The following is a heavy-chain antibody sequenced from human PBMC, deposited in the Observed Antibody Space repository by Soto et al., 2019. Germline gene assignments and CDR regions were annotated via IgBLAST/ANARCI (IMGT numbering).Heavy chain of an antibody. CDR3: TRLRGTTFDY. J-gene: IGHJ4*02. V-gene: IGHV2-5*01. D-gene: IGHD1-7*01. CDR2: IYWNDDK. CDR1: GFSLTSSGVG. Sequence: QITLKESGPTLVKPTQTLTLTCTFSGFSLTSSGVGVGWIRQPPGKALEWLALIYWNDDKLYSPSLKSRLTITKDTSKNQVVLTMANVDPVDTATYYSTRLRGTTFDYWGQGTLVTVSS.